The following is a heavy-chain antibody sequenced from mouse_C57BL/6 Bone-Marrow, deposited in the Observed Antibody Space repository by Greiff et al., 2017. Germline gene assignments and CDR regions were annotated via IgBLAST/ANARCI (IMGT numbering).Heavy chain of an antibody. J-gene: IGHJ4*01. CDR3: ARRGFDYYGSSPYAMDY. CDR1: GFTFSSYG. D-gene: IGHD1-1*01. Sequence: DVKLQESGGDLVKPGGSLKLSCAASGFTFSSYGMSWVRQTPDKRLEWVATISSGGSYTYYPDSVKGRFTISRDNAKNTLYLQMSSLKSEDTAMYYCARRGFDYYGSSPYAMDYWGQGTSVTVSS. CDR2: ISSGGSYT. V-gene: IGHV5-6*02.